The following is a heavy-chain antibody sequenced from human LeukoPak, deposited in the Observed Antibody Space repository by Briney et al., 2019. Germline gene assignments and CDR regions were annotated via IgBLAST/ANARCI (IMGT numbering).Heavy chain of an antibody. V-gene: IGHV1-69*06. CDR3: ASRPAIAAAGDY. Sequence: SVRVSCKASGGTFSTYGISWVRQAPGQGLEWMGGIVPNSGTADYAQKFQGGVTITADKSTSTAYMELSSLRTEDTAVYDCASRPAIAAAGDYWGQGTLVTVSS. CDR1: GGTFSTYG. CDR2: IVPNSGTA. D-gene: IGHD6-13*01. J-gene: IGHJ4*02.